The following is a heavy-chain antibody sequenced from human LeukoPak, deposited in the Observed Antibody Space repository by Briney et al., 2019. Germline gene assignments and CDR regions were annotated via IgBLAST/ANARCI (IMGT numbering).Heavy chain of an antibody. CDR2: VNPDGSET. V-gene: IGHV3-7*01. CDR1: GFTFSSNW. CDR3: GRDRIYDILTGSLDY. J-gene: IGHJ4*02. D-gene: IGHD3-9*01. Sequence: GGSLRLSCAASGFTFSSNWMAWLRQAPGKGLEWVANVNPDGSETYYVDSVKGRFTISRDNAKTSLYLQMDSLRAEDTAVYSCGRDRIYDILTGSLDYWGQGTLVTVSS.